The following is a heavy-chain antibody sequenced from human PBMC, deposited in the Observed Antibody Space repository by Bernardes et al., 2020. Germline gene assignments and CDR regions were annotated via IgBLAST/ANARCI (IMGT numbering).Heavy chain of an antibody. CDR1: GYTFTSNY. Sequence: ASVKVSCKASGYTFTSNYIHWVRQAPGQGLEWMGIINPSGGSTSYAQKFQGRVTMTRDTSTSTVYMELSSLRSEDTAVYYCARDKVDTVMGMTACEYWGQGTLVTVSS. CDR3: ARDKVDTVMGMTACEY. CDR2: INPSGGST. V-gene: IGHV1-46*01. J-gene: IGHJ4*02. D-gene: IGHD5-18*01.